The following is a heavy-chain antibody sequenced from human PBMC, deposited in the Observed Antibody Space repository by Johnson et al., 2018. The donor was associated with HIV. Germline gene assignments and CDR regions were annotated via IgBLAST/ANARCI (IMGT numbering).Heavy chain of an antibody. CDR1: GFTFGDYG. D-gene: IGHD4-17*01. V-gene: IGHV3-30*03. J-gene: IGHJ3*02. CDR3: ARGRALRALDAFDI. CDR2: ISYDGSIT. Sequence: QVQLVESGGRVVQPGKSLRLSCAASGFTFGDYGMHWVRQAPGKGLEWVALISYDGSITAYADSVKGRFTISRDNSKNTLYLQMNSLRAEDTAVYYCARGRALRALDAFDIWGQGTMVTVSS.